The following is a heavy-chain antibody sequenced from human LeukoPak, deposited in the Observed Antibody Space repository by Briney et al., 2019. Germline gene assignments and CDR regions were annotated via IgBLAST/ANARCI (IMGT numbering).Heavy chain of an antibody. V-gene: IGHV4-31*03. D-gene: IGHD4-17*01. CDR3: ATTYYGDYGLAAFY. J-gene: IGHJ4*02. Sequence: PSQTLSLTCTVSGGSISSGGYYWSWIRQHPGKGLEWIGYIYYSGSTYYNPSLKSRVTISVDTSKNQFSLKLSSVTAADTAVYYCATTYYGDYGLAAFYWGQGTLVTVSS. CDR2: IYYSGST. CDR1: GGSISSGGYY.